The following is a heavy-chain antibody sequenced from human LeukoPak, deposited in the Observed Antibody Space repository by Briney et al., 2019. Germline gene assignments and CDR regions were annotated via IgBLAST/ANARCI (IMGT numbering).Heavy chain of an antibody. CDR1: GFTFDDYA. J-gene: IGHJ4*02. V-gene: IGHV3-9*01. D-gene: IGHD6-25*01. Sequence: GRSLRLSCAASGFTFDDYAMHWVRQAPGKGLEWVSGISWNSGTKGYVDSVKGRFTISRDNAKNSLYLQMNSLRAEDTAVYYCARDLYNSASKWGQGTLVTVSS. CDR2: ISWNSGTK. CDR3: ARDLYNSASK.